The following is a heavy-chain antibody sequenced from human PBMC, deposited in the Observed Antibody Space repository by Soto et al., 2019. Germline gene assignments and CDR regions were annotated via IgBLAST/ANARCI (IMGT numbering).Heavy chain of an antibody. J-gene: IGHJ4*02. CDR2: IWYDGSNK. Sequence: QVQLVESGGGVVQPGRSLRLSCAASGFTFSSYGMHWVRQAPGKGLEWVAGIWYDGSNKYYADSVKGRFTISRDNSKNTLYLQMNSLRAEDTAVYYCARAAIGYCSGGSCYSIDYWGQGTLVTVSS. CDR1: GFTFSSYG. CDR3: ARAAIGYCSGGSCYSIDY. V-gene: IGHV3-33*01. D-gene: IGHD2-15*01.